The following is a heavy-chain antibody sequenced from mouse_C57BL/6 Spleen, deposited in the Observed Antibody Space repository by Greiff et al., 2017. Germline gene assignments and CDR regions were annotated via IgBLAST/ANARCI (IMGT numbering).Heavy chain of an antibody. D-gene: IGHD2-2*01. CDR1: GYTFTSYW. V-gene: IGHV1-62-3*01. CDR2: IDPNSGGT. Sequence: QVQLQQPGAELVKPGASVKLSCKASGYTFTSYWMHWVKQRPGRGLEWIGRIDPNSGGTKYNEKFKSKATLPVDKPSSTAYLQLRSLSSEDSAVYYCARPQSTMVTTNFDVWGTGTTVTVSS. J-gene: IGHJ1*03. CDR3: ARPQSTMVTTNFDV.